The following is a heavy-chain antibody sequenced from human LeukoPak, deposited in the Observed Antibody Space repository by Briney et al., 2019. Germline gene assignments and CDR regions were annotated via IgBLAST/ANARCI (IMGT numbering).Heavy chain of an antibody. V-gene: IGHV4-59*01. J-gene: IGHJ3*02. CDR2: IHYTGIT. Sequence: SETLSLTCIVSGGSMNNYYWSWIRQPPGKGLEWIAYIHYTGITNYNPILKSRVTISLDTSKSQFSLKLNSVTAADTAFYYCARILEGSGATFDIWGQGTMVTVSS. CDR1: GGSMNNYY. D-gene: IGHD6-25*01. CDR3: ARILEGSGATFDI.